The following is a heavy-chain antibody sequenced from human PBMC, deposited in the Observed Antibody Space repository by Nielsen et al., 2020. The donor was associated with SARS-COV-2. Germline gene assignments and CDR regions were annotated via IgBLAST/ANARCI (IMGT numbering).Heavy chain of an antibody. CDR3: ARASSTSYNAAFDM. D-gene: IGHD1-1*01. CDR1: GLSFSDYV. CDR2: ITGIGGGAT. Sequence: GESPKISCIVSGLSFSDYVMNWVRQAPGKGLEWVSGITGIGGGATYYADSVKGRFTIFRDNSKNTLYLQMDSLRGEDTAMYYCARASSTSYNAAFDMWGQGTMVTVSS. V-gene: IGHV3-23*01. J-gene: IGHJ3*02.